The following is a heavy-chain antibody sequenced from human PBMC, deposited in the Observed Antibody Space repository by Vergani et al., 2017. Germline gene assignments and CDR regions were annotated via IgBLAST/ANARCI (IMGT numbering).Heavy chain of an antibody. CDR1: GGSFSGYY. D-gene: IGHD6-19*01. CDR3: ARGGTLAVAGRQYYFDY. J-gene: IGHJ4*02. V-gene: IGHV4-34*01. CDR2: INHSGST. Sequence: QVQLQQWCAGLLKPSETLSLTCAVYGGSFSGYYWSWIRQPPGKGLEWIGEINHSGSTNYNPSLKSRVTISVDTSKNRFSLKLSTVTAADTAVYYCARGGTLAVAGRQYYFDYWGQGTLVTVSS.